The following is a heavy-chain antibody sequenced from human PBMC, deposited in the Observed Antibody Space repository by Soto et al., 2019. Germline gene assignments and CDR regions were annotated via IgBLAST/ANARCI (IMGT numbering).Heavy chain of an antibody. J-gene: IGHJ4*02. Sequence: ASVKVSCKASGYTFNNYDMNWARQAPGQRLEWMGWISAYNGNTNYAQKLQGRVTMTTDTSTSTAYMELRSLRSDDTAVYYCARGDDGGSDYWGQGTLVTVSS. CDR3: ARGDDGGSDY. CDR1: GYTFNNYD. CDR2: ISAYNGNT. V-gene: IGHV1-18*01. D-gene: IGHD2-15*01.